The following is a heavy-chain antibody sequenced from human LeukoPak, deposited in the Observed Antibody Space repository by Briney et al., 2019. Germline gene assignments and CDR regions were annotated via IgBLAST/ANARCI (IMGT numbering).Heavy chain of an antibody. V-gene: IGHV4-59*01. CDR3: ARAPQVAGEAFDI. CDR2: IYYSGST. J-gene: IGHJ3*02. D-gene: IGHD6-19*01. Sequence: PSETLSLTCTVSGGSISSYYWSRIRQPPGKGLEWIGYIYYSGSTNYNPSLKSRVTISVDTSKNQFSLKLSSVTAADTAVYYCARAPQVAGEAFDIWGQGTMVTVSS. CDR1: GGSISSYY.